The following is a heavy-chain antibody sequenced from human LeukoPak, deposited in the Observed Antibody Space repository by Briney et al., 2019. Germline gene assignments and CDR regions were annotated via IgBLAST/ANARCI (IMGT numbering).Heavy chain of an antibody. D-gene: IGHD5-24*01. CDR2: IYSGGST. CDR1: GFTVSSNY. J-gene: IGHJ4*02. V-gene: IGHV3-66*01. Sequence: GGSLRLSCAASGFTVSSNYMSWVRQAPGKGLEWVSVIYSGGSTYYADSVKGRFTISRDNSKNTLYLQVNSLRAEDTAVYYCARSRDGYTFYYFDYWGQGTLVTVSS. CDR3: ARSRDGYTFYYFDY.